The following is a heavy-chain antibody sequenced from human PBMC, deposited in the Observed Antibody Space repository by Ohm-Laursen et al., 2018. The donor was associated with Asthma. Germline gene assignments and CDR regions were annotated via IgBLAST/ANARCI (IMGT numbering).Heavy chain of an antibody. CDR3: LRSRTRGAFDY. J-gene: IGHJ4*02. V-gene: IGHV4-39*01. D-gene: IGHD1-1*01. CDR1: GDSISDTYT. CDR2: ISYSGTP. Sequence: GTLSLTCTVSGDSISDTYTWGWVRQPPGKGLEYIGTISYSGTPYDNPSLRSRVTISVDTSKNQFSLKVSSVTAADTAVYYCLRSRTRGAFDYWGQGRLVTVSS.